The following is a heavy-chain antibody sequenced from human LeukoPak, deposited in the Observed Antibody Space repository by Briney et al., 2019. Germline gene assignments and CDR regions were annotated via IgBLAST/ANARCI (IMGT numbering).Heavy chain of an antibody. D-gene: IGHD5-24*01. CDR1: GFTFRSYD. Sequence: GSLRLSLAASGFTFRSYDMHWVRQASGKGLELVSAIGTAGDTYYPGSVKGRFTISRENAKNSLYLQMNSLRAGDTAVYYCARGTLGLQSHFDYWGQGTLVTVSS. J-gene: IGHJ4*02. CDR3: ARGTLGLQSHFDY. V-gene: IGHV3-13*01. CDR2: IGTAGDT.